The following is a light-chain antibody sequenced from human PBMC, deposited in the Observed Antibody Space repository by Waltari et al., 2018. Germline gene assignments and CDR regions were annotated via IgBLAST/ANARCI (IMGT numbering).Light chain of an antibody. CDR2: DVS. CDR1: SSDVGGYNQ. J-gene: IGLJ1*01. V-gene: IGLV2-14*01. Sequence: QSAPTQPASVSGAPGQSVTIPCTGNSSDVGGYNQVSWYQKHPGKAPKLMIYDVSKRPSGVSNRFSGSKSGNTASLTISGLQAEDEADYYCSSYTSSSTFDVFGTGTKVTVL. CDR3: SSYTSSSTFDV.